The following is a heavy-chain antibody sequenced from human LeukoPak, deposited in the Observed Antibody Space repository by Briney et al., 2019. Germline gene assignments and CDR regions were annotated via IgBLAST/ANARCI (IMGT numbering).Heavy chain of an antibody. D-gene: IGHD3-3*01. CDR1: GYRFTSYW. CDR2: IYPGDSDT. J-gene: IGHJ6*03. Sequence: GESLKISCKGSGYRFTSYWIGWVRQMPGKGLEWMGIIYPGDSDTRYSPSFQGQVTISADKSISTAYLQWSSLKASDTAMYYCARTKPRSITIFGVEDYYYYMDVWGKGTTVTVSS. V-gene: IGHV5-51*01. CDR3: ARTKPRSITIFGVEDYYYYMDV.